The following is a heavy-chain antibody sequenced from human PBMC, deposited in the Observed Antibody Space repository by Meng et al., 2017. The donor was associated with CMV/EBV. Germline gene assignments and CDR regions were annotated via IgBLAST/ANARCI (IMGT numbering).Heavy chain of an antibody. V-gene: IGHV4-34*01. D-gene: IGHD3-10*01. J-gene: IGHJ4*02. CDR2: INHSGST. CDR1: GGSFIGYD. Sequence: QVPVQEWGAGLLKPSVTLSPTCAVYGGSFIGYDWSWIRQPPGKGLGWIGEINHSGSTNYNPSLKSRVTISVDTSKNQFSLKLSSVTAADTAVYYCARESMVRGEDWGQGTLVTVSS. CDR3: ARESMVRGED.